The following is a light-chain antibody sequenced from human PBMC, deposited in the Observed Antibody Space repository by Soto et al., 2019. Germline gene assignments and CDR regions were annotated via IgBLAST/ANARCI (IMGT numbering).Light chain of an antibody. V-gene: IGLV2-23*01. Sequence: QSVLTQPASVSGSPGQSITISCTGTSSDVGSYNLVSWYQQHPGKAPKLMIYEGSKRPSGVSNRFSGSKSGNTASLTISGLQAEDAADYYCCSYAGSSTPNWVFGAGTKVTVL. J-gene: IGLJ3*02. CDR3: CSYAGSSTPNWV. CDR2: EGS. CDR1: SSDVGSYNL.